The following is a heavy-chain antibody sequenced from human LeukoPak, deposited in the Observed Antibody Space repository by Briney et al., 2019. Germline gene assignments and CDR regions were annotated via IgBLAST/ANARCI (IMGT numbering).Heavy chain of an antibody. V-gene: IGHV1-69*01. CDR1: GGTFSSYA. CDR3: ARDQDSSGYYLFDY. J-gene: IGHJ4*02. D-gene: IGHD3-22*01. CDR2: IIPIFGTA. Sequence: GASVKVCCKASGGTFSSYAISWVRQAPGQGLKWMGGIIPIFGTANYAQKFQGRVTMTADESTSTAYMELSSLRSEDTAVYYCARDQDSSGYYLFDYWGQGTLVTVSS.